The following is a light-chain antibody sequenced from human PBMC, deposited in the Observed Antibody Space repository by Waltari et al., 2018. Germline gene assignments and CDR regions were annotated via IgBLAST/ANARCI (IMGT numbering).Light chain of an antibody. J-gene: IGLJ1*01. Sequence: QSALTQPRSVSGSPGQSVTISCTGTSSDVGGYNYVSWYQPHPGKAPKVMLYDVSQRPSGVPDRFSGSKSGNTASLTISGLQAEDEADYYCCSYAGSYHYVFGTGTKVTVL. CDR3: CSYAGSYHYV. V-gene: IGLV2-11*01. CDR1: SSDVGGYNY. CDR2: DVS.